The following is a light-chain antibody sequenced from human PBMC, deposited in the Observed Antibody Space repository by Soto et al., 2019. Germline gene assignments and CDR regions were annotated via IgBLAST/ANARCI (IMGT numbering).Light chain of an antibody. J-gene: IGLJ2*01. CDR3: GTWDGSLSAGV. Sequence: QSVLTQPPSVSAAPGQKVTISCSGSSSNIGDNFVSWYQQLPGTAPKLLIYDNNKRPSGIPDRFSASKSGTSATLGITGLQTGDEADYYCGTWDGSLSAGVFGGGTKLTVL. V-gene: IGLV1-51*01. CDR2: DNN. CDR1: SSNIGDNF.